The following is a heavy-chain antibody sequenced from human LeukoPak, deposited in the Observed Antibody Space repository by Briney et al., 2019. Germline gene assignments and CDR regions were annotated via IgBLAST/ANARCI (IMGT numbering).Heavy chain of an antibody. CDR3: ARVGVRFLFDY. D-gene: IGHD3-3*01. CDR1: GYTFTSYY. Sequence: ASVKVSCKASGYTFTSYYMHWVRQAPGQGLEWMGIINPSGGSTSYAQRFQGRVTMTRDMSTSTAYMELSSLTSEDTAVYYCARVGVRFLFDYWGQGTLVTVSS. V-gene: IGHV1-46*01. CDR2: INPSGGST. J-gene: IGHJ4*02.